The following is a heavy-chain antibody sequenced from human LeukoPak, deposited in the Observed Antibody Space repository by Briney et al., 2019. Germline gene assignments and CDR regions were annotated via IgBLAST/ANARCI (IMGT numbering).Heavy chain of an antibody. V-gene: IGHV4-34*01. Sequence: SETLSLTCAVYGGPFSGYYWSWIRQSPGKGLEWIGEINHSGSTNYNPSLKSRVTISVDTSKNQFSPKLSSVTAADTAVYYCARGRASYDFWSGYLFDYWGQGTLVTVSS. CDR2: INHSGST. J-gene: IGHJ4*02. D-gene: IGHD3-3*01. CDR3: ARGRASYDFWSGYLFDY. CDR1: GGPFSGYY.